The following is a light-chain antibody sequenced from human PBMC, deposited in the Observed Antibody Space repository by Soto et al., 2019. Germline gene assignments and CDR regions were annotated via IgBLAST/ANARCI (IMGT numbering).Light chain of an antibody. Sequence: DIQLTQSPSFLSASVGDRVTITCRTSQDISSYLAWYQQQPGKAPQLLISAASTLQSGVPSRFSGSGSGTEFTLTISSLQPEDFATYYCQQLKSYPLSFGGGTKVEI. CDR1: QDISSY. J-gene: IGKJ4*01. CDR2: AAS. V-gene: IGKV1-9*01. CDR3: QQLKSYPLS.